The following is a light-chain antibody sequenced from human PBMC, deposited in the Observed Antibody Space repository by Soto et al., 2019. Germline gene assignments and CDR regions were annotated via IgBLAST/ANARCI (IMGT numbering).Light chain of an antibody. CDR3: XKYNXWRV. CDR1: QSISYW. J-gene: IGKJ1*01. Sequence: SSQSISYWLAWYQQKPGKAPKLLIYKASSLEGGVPARFIGSGSGTEFTLTISSLQPDDFATXYCXKYNXWRVFGQGTKVDI. V-gene: IGKV1-5*03. CDR2: KAS.